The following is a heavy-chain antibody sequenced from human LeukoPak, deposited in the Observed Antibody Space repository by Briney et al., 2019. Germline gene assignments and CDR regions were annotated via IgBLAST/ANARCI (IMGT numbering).Heavy chain of an antibody. D-gene: IGHD3-10*01. CDR2: IWYDGSNK. Sequence: PGRSLRLSCAASGFTFSSYCMHWVRQAPGKGLEWVAVIWYDGSNKYYADSVKGRFTISRDNSKNTLYLQMNSLRAEDTAVYYCARGYSYGSGSYYCDYWGQGTLVTVSS. CDR1: GFTFSSYC. CDR3: ARGYSYGSGSYYCDY. J-gene: IGHJ4*02. V-gene: IGHV3-33*01.